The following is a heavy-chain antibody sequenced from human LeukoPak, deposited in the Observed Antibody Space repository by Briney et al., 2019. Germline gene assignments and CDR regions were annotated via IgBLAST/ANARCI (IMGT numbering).Heavy chain of an antibody. Sequence: ASVKVSCKASGGTFSSYAISWVRQAPGQGLEWMGGIIPIFGTVNYAQKFQGRVTITADKSTSTAYMELSSLRSEDTAVYYCARNSYNWNLYSNELNYYYYYMDVWGKGTTVTVSS. V-gene: IGHV1-69*06. J-gene: IGHJ6*03. CDR3: ARNSYNWNLYSNELNYYYYYMDV. D-gene: IGHD1-7*01. CDR2: IIPIFGTV. CDR1: GGTFSSYA.